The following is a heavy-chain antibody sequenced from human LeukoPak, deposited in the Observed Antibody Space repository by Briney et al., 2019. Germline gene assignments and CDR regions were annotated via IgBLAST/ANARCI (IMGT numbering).Heavy chain of an antibody. CDR3: ARSNGSYRYNSLGDY. J-gene: IGHJ4*02. CDR2: ISYDGSNK. CDR1: GFTFRSYA. Sequence: PGGSLRLSCAASGFTFRSYAMHWVRQAPGKGLEWEAVISYDGSNKYYADSVKGRFTISRDNSKNTLYLQMNSLRAEDTAVYYCARSNGSYRYNSLGDYWGQGTLVTVSS. D-gene: IGHD3-16*02. V-gene: IGHV3-30-3*01.